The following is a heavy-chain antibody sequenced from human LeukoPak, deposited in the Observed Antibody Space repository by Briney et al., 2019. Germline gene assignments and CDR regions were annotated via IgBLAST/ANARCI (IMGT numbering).Heavy chain of an antibody. V-gene: IGHV4-59*01. Sequence: PSETLSLTCTVSGGSISSYYWSWIRQPPGKGLEWIGYIHHGGSTNYNPSLKSRVAISVGTSKNQFSLKLSSVTAADTAVYYCAILRYFDEHYYYYDMDVWGQGTTVTVSS. D-gene: IGHD3-9*01. CDR3: AILRYFDEHYYYYDMDV. CDR2: IHHGGST. CDR1: GGSISSYY. J-gene: IGHJ6*02.